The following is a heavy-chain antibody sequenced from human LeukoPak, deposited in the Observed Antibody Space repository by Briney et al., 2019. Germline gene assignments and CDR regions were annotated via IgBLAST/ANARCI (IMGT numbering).Heavy chain of an antibody. CDR3: TKDCGTSRTLDY. J-gene: IGHJ4*02. CDR2: IYSDGTT. Sequence: GGSLRLSCAASGFTVSSNYMSWVRQAPGKGLEWVSPIYSDGTTFYADSVQGRFTVSRDNSKNTLYLQMNSLRAEDMAVYYCTKDCGTSRTLDYWGQGTLVTVSS. CDR1: GFTVSSNY. V-gene: IGHV3-53*01. D-gene: IGHD2-2*01.